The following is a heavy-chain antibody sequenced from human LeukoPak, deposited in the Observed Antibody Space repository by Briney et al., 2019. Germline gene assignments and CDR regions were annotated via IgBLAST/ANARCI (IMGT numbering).Heavy chain of an antibody. V-gene: IGHV3-30*18. CDR1: GFTFSSYG. D-gene: IGHD6-6*01. CDR3: AKDGTSSSFDY. Sequence: GGSLRLSCAASGFTFSSYGMHWVRQAPGKGLEWVAVISYGGSNKYYADSVKGRFTISRDNSKNTLYLQMNSLRAEDTAVYYCAKDGTSSSFDYWGQGTLVTVSS. CDR2: ISYGGSNK. J-gene: IGHJ4*02.